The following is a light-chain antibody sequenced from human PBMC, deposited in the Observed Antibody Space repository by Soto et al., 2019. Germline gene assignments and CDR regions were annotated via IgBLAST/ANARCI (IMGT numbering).Light chain of an antibody. Sequence: EIVMTQSPATLSVSPGERATLSCRASQSVSSNLAWYQQKPGQAPRLLIYGASTRATGVPARFSGSGSGKELTLTISSLQSEDFEVYYCQQYNNWPPLTFGGGTKVEIK. V-gene: IGKV3-15*01. CDR1: QSVSSN. CDR3: QQYNNWPPLT. CDR2: GAS. J-gene: IGKJ4*01.